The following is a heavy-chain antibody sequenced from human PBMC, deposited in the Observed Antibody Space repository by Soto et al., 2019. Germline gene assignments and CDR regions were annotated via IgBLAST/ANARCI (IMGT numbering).Heavy chain of an antibody. D-gene: IGHD3-10*01. Sequence: QVQLVESGGGVVQPGRSLRLSCAASGFTFSSYGMHWVRQAPGKGLEWVAVIWYDRSNKYYADSVKGRFTISRDNSKNTLYLQMNSLRAEDTAVYYCARRGYYYGSGSHNGYYYMDVWGKGTTVTVSS. CDR3: ARRGYYYGSGSHNGYYYMDV. J-gene: IGHJ6*03. CDR1: GFTFSSYG. CDR2: IWYDRSNK. V-gene: IGHV3-33*01.